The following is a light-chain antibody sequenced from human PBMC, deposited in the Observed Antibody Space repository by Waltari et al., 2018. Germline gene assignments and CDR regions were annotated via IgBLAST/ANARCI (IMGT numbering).Light chain of an antibody. Sequence: QSALTQPPSASGSPGQSVTISCAGTRNDVGGYNFVSWYQQHTGNAPKLMIFKVNQRPSGVPDRFAGSKSGNTASRTVSELQAEDEADYYCCSYAGSNYFYVFGTGTKVTVL. CDR1: RNDVGGYNF. CDR2: KVN. V-gene: IGLV2-8*01. J-gene: IGLJ1*01. CDR3: CSYAGSNYFYV.